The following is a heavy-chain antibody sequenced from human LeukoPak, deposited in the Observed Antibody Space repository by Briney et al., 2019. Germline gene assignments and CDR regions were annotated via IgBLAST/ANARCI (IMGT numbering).Heavy chain of an antibody. CDR2: ISSSSSYI. V-gene: IGHV3-21*01. D-gene: IGHD5-24*01. Sequence: GGSLRLSCAASGFTFSSYSMNWVRQAPGKGLEWVSSISSSSSYIYYADSVKGRLTISRGNAKNSLYLQMNSLRAEDTAVYYCARDSSRVDAFDIWGQGTMVTVSS. J-gene: IGHJ3*02. CDR1: GFTFSSYS. CDR3: ARDSSRVDAFDI.